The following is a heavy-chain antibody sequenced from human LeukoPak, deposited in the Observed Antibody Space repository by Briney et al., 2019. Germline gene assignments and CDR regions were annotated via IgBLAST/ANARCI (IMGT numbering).Heavy chain of an antibody. CDR3: VRGLIAAEC. D-gene: IGHD6-13*01. CDR2: IYYSGST. V-gene: IGHV4-30-4*08. Sequence: SETLSLSCTVSGGSISSGDYYWSWIRQPPGKGLVWIGDIYYSGSTYYNPSLKSRVTISVDTSKNQFSLKLSSVTAADTAVYYCVRGLIAAECWGQGTLVTVSS. J-gene: IGHJ4*02. CDR1: GGSISSGDYY.